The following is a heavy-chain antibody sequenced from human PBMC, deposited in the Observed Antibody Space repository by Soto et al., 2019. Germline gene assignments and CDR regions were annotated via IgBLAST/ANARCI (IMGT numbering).Heavy chain of an antibody. CDR1: GFTFSSYG. CDR2: ISFDGSNK. V-gene: IGHV3-30*18. J-gene: IGHJ4*02. Sequence: QVQLVESGGGVVQPGRSLRLSCAASGFTFSSYGMYWVRQAPGKGLEGVAVISFDGSNKDYADPVKGRFTISRDNSKNTLYLQTNSLRAEDTAVYYCAKRQAVAGAGYYFDYWGQGTLVTVSS. CDR3: AKRQAVAGAGYYFDY. D-gene: IGHD6-19*01.